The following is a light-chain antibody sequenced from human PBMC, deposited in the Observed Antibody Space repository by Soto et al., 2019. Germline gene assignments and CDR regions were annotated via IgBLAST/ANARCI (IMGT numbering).Light chain of an antibody. V-gene: IGKV3-20*01. CDR2: DAS. J-gene: IGKJ1*01. Sequence: EIVLTQSPGTLSLSPGERATLFCRASQSVSSYLTWYQQKPGQAPRLLIYDASSRATGIPDRFSGSGSGTDFTLTISRLEPEDSAVYYCQQHGSSPRTFGQGTKVEIK. CDR1: QSVSSY. CDR3: QQHGSSPRT.